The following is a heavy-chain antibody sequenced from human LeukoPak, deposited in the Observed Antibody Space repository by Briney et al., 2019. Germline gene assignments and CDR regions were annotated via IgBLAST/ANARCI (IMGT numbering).Heavy chain of an antibody. CDR3: AKSRLRLGELSSPGYYGMDV. CDR2: ISGSGGST. D-gene: IGHD3-16*02. CDR1: GFTFSSYA. Sequence: PGGSLRLSCAASGFTFSSYAMSWVGQAPGKGLEWVSAISGSGGSTYYADSVKGRFTISRDNSKNTLYLQMNSLRAEDTAVYYCAKSRLRLGELSSPGYYGMDVWGQGTTVTVSS. V-gene: IGHV3-23*01. J-gene: IGHJ6*02.